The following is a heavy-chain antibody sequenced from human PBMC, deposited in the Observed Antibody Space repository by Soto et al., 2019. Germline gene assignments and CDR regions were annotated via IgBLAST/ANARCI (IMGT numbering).Heavy chain of an antibody. CDR3: ARWASLFNWFDP. CDR1: GYTFTSDG. CDR2: ISAYNGNT. V-gene: IGHV1-18*04. Sequence: ASVKVSCKASGYTFTSDGISWVRQAPGEGLEWMGWISAYNGNTNYAQKLQGRVTMTTDTSTSTAYMELRSLRSDDTAVYYCARWASLFNWFDPWGQGTLVTVSS. J-gene: IGHJ5*02.